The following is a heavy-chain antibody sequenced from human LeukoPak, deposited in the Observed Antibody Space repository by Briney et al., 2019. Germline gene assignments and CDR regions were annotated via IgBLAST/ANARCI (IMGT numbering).Heavy chain of an antibody. J-gene: IGHJ4*02. CDR2: IYYSGST. V-gene: IGHV4-59*01. Sequence: SETLSLTCTVSGGSISTYYWTWIRQPPGKGPEWIGYIYYSGSTNYNPSLKSRVTMSVDTSKNQFSLKLNSVTAADMAVYYCARDRLGLPVDYWGRGTLVTVSS. D-gene: IGHD3-16*01. CDR3: ARDRLGLPVDY. CDR1: GGSISTYY.